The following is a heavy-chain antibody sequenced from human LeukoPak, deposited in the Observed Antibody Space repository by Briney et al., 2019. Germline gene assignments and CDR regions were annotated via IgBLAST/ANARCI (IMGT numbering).Heavy chain of an antibody. Sequence: GGSLRLSCAAAGFTFSSNGMHWVRQAPGKGLEWVAFIRYDGSNKYYADSMKGRFTISRDNSKNTLYLQMNSLRAEDTAVYYCAKGSGYSYGSYDYWGQGTLVTVSS. CDR3: AKGSGYSYGSYDY. J-gene: IGHJ4*02. CDR2: IRYDGSNK. D-gene: IGHD5-18*01. V-gene: IGHV3-30*02. CDR1: GFTFSSNG.